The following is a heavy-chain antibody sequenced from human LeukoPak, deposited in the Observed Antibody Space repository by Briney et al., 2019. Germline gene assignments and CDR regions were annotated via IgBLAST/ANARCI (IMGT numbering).Heavy chain of an antibody. V-gene: IGHV4-34*01. Sequence: PSETLSLTCAVYGGSFSGYYWSWIRQPPGKGLEWIGEINHSGSTNYNPSLKSRVTISVDTSKNQFSLKLSSVTAADTAVYYCARVPRGRFGEHTYNWFDPWGQGTLVTVSS. CDR1: GGSFSGYY. J-gene: IGHJ5*02. CDR2: INHSGST. CDR3: ARVPRGRFGEHTYNWFDP. D-gene: IGHD2-21*01.